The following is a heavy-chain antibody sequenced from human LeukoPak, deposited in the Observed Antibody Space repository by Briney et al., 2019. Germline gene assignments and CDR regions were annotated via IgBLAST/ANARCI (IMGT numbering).Heavy chain of an antibody. D-gene: IGHD5-12*01. Sequence: GGSLRLSCAASGFTFSSYSMNWVRQAPGKGLEWVSYISSSSSTIYYADSVKGRFTISRDNAKNSLYLQMNGLRAEDTAVYYCAREEVATIIDYWGQGTLVTVSS. V-gene: IGHV3-48*01. CDR2: ISSSSSTI. J-gene: IGHJ4*02. CDR3: AREEVATIIDY. CDR1: GFTFSSYS.